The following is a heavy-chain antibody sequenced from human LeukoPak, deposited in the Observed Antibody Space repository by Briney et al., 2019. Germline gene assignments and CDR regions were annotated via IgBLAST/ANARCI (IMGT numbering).Heavy chain of an antibody. Sequence: ASVKVSCKASGYTFTSYDIDWVRQATGQGLEWMGWMNPNSGNTGYAQKFQGRVTMTRNTSISTAYMELSSLRSEDTAVYYCARVIYYGSGSRGTTQIDYWGQGTLVTVSS. V-gene: IGHV1-8*01. D-gene: IGHD3-10*01. CDR3: ARVIYYGSGSRGTTQIDY. J-gene: IGHJ4*02. CDR1: GYTFTSYD. CDR2: MNPNSGNT.